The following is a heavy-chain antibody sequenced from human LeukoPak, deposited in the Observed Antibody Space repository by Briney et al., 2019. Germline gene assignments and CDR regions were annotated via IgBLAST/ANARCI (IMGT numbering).Heavy chain of an antibody. CDR1: GYTFTGYY. V-gene: IGHV1-2*02. CDR2: INPNSGGT. Sequence: GASVKVSCKASGYTFTGYYMHWVRQAPGQGLEWMGWINPNSGGTNYAQKFQGRVTMTRDTSISTAYMELSRLRSDDTAVYYCAREAQLEYYYYGMDVWGQGTTVTVSS. J-gene: IGHJ6*02. D-gene: IGHD6-13*01. CDR3: AREAQLEYYYYGMDV.